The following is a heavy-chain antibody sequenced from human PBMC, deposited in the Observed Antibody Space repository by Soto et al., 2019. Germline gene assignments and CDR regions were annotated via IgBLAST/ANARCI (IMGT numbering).Heavy chain of an antibody. CDR1: GGSFSGYY. V-gene: IGHV4-34*01. D-gene: IGHD2-2*01. CDR3: ASTVVPAVNLFDY. CDR2: INHSGST. J-gene: IGHJ4*02. Sequence: SETLSLTCAVYGGSFSGYYWSWIRQPPGKGLEWIGEINHSGSTNYNPSLKSRVTISVDTSKNQFSLKLSSVTAADTAVYYCASTVVPAVNLFDYWGQGTLVTVSS.